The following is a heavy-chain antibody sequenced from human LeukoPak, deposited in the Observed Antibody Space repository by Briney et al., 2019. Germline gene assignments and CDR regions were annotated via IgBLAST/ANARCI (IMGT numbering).Heavy chain of an antibody. V-gene: IGHV3-23*01. D-gene: IGHD3-16*01. J-gene: IGHJ4*02. CDR1: GFTFSTYA. CDR3: ARGRGYFDY. CDR2: ISDSGGTT. Sequence: GGSLRLSCAASGFTFSTYAMSWVRQAPGKGLEWVSAISDSGGTTYYADSVKGRFTISRDNSKNTLYLQMNSLRAEDTALYYCARGRGYFDYWGQGTLVTVSS.